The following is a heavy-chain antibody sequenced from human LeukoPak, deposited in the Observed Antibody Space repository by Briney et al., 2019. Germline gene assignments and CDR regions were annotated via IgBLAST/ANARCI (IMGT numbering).Heavy chain of an antibody. Sequence: PSDTLSPTCTVSGGSISSGNYYWSWIRQPAGKGLEWIGRIYTSGSTNYNPSLESRVTISVDTSKNQFSLKLSSVTAADTAVYYCASPRPYSSGWYYFDYWGQGTLVTVSS. CDR1: GGSISSGNYY. V-gene: IGHV4-61*02. D-gene: IGHD6-19*01. J-gene: IGHJ4*02. CDR2: IYTSGST. CDR3: ASPRPYSSGWYYFDY.